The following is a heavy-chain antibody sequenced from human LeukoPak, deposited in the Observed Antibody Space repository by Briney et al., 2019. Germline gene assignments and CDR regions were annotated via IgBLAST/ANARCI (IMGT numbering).Heavy chain of an antibody. Sequence: PSETLSLTCAVYGGSFSGYYWSWIRQPPGKGLEWIGEINHSGSTNYNPSLKSRVTISVDTSKNQFSLKLSSVTAADTAVYYCAKKKYGSGSYYITPPSYFDYWGQGTLVTVSS. CDR2: INHSGST. D-gene: IGHD3-10*01. J-gene: IGHJ4*02. CDR1: GGSFSGYY. CDR3: AKKKYGSGSYYITPPSYFDY. V-gene: IGHV4-34*01.